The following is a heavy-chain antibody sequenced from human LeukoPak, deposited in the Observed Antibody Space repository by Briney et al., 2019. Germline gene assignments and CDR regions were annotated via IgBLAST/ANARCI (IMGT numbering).Heavy chain of an antibody. Sequence: GGSLRLSCAASGFTFSSYAMSWVRQAPGKGLEWVSAISGSGGSTYYADSVKGRFTISRDNSKNSLYLQMNSLRAEDTAVYYCARGGDSSGFDYWGQGPLVTVSS. J-gene: IGHJ4*02. CDR2: ISGSGGST. CDR3: ARGGDSSGFDY. V-gene: IGHV3-23*01. CDR1: GFTFSSYA. D-gene: IGHD6-19*01.